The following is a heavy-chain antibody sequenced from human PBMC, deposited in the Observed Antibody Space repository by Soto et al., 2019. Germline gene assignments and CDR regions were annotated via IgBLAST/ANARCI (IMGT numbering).Heavy chain of an antibody. Sequence: EVRLLESEGGLIQPGGSLRLSSAASGFTFSSYVMSWVRQAPGTGLEWVSGISGSGTNTYYADSVKGRFTISRDNSKNTLYLQMTSLRAEDTAEYYCAKDNSPYSGYNSFDYWGEGTLVTVSS. V-gene: IGHV3-23*01. D-gene: IGHD5-12*01. CDR3: AKDNSPYSGYNSFDY. CDR2: ISGSGTNT. CDR1: GFTFSSYV. J-gene: IGHJ4*02.